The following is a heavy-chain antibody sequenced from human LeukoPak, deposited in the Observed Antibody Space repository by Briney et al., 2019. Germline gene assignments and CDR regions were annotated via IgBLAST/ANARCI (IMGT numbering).Heavy chain of an antibody. CDR3: ARVTGITVASGGAFDL. Sequence: QSGGSLRLSCAASGFTVSSSYMSWVRQAPGKGLEWVSIIYSGGNTYYADSVKGRFTVSRDNSKNTLYLQMNSLRAEDTAVYYCARVTGITVASGGAFDLWGQGTMVTVSS. CDR1: GFTVSSSY. V-gene: IGHV3-53*01. CDR2: IYSGGNT. J-gene: IGHJ3*01. D-gene: IGHD3-10*01.